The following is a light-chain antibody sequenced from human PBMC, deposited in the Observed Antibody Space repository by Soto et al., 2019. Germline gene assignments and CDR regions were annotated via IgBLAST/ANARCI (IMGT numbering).Light chain of an antibody. J-gene: IGKJ5*01. Sequence: DIQMTQSPSSVSASVGPRVTIICRTIQGISSYLAWYQQKPGKAPKLLIYAASTVQSGVPSRFSGSGSGTEFTLTISSLQPEDFATYYCQQLNSYPRSITFGQGTRLEI. CDR3: QQLNSYPRSIT. V-gene: IGKV1-9*01. CDR1: QGISSY. CDR2: AAS.